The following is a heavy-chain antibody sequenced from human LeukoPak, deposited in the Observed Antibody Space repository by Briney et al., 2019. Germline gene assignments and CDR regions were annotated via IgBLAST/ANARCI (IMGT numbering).Heavy chain of an antibody. CDR3: ARPHSSGWYTFDY. CDR2: IYYSGST. D-gene: IGHD6-19*01. Sequence: SETLSLTCTVSGGSISSSSYYWGWIRQPPGKGLEWIGRIYYSGSTYYNPSLKSRVTISVDTSKSQFSLKLSSVTAADTAVYYCARPHSSGWYTFDYWGQGTLVTVSS. J-gene: IGHJ4*02. V-gene: IGHV4-39*01. CDR1: GGSISSSSYY.